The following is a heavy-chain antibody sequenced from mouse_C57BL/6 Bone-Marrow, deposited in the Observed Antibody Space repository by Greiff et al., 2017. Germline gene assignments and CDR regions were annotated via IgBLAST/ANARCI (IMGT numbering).Heavy chain of an antibody. CDR1: GYTFTDYY. Sequence: EVQLQQSGPELVKPGASVKISCKASGYTFTDYYMNWVKQSHGKSLEWIGDINPNNGGTSYNQKFKGKATLTVDKSSSTAYMELRSLTSEDSAVYYCARAVITTVVPSFDYWGQGTTLTVSS. V-gene: IGHV1-26*01. CDR2: INPNNGGT. CDR3: ARAVITTVVPSFDY. J-gene: IGHJ2*01. D-gene: IGHD1-1*01.